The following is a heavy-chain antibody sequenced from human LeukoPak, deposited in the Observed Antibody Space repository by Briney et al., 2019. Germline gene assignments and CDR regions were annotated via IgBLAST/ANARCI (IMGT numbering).Heavy chain of an antibody. Sequence: SGGPLRLSCAASGFTFSSYSMNWVRQAPGKGLEWVSSISSSSSYIYYADSVKGRFTISRDNAKNSLYLQMNSLRAEDTAVYYCGATGTTGYYYYYGMDVWGKGTTVTVSS. CDR2: ISSSSSYI. CDR1: GFTFSSYS. CDR3: GATGTTGYYYYYGMDV. D-gene: IGHD1-1*01. V-gene: IGHV3-21*01. J-gene: IGHJ6*04.